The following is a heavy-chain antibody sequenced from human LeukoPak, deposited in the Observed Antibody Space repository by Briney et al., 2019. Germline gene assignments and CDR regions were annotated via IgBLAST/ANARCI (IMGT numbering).Heavy chain of an antibody. CDR2: IYYSGST. V-gene: IGHV4-39*01. D-gene: IGHD6-13*01. Sequence: SETLSLTCTVSGGSISSSSYYWGWIRQPPGKGLEWIGSIYYSGSTYYNPSLKSRVTISVDTSKNQFSLKLSSVTAADTAVYYCARSTTGTRWGQQPPTHVDNWFDPWGQGTLVTVSS. CDR1: GGSISSSSYY. J-gene: IGHJ5*02. CDR3: ARSTTGTRWGQQPPTHVDNWFDP.